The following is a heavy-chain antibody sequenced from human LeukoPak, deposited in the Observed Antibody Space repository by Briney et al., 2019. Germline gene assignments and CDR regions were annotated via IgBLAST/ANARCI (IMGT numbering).Heavy chain of an antibody. CDR2: IYYSGST. J-gene: IGHJ4*02. V-gene: IGHV4-59*01. CDR1: GGSISSYY. Sequence: SETLSLTCTVSGGSISSYYWSWIRQPPGKGLEWIGYIYYSGSTNYNPSLKSRVTISVDTSKNQFSLKLSSVTTADTAVYYCARERGSSPFDYWGQGTLVTASS. D-gene: IGHD6-6*01. CDR3: ARERGSSPFDY.